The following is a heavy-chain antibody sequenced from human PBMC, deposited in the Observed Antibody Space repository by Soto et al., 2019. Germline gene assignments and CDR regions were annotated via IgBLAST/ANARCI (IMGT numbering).Heavy chain of an antibody. D-gene: IGHD3-10*01. J-gene: IGHJ2*01. V-gene: IGHV3-23*01. Sequence: EVQLLESGGGLVQQGGSLRLSCAASGFTFSGYALTWVRQAPGKGLEWVSAISGGGDATFYADSVKGRFTISRDNSKNTLYLQMNTLRAEDTAVYYCARKVSGSTGRPDLWYFDLWGRGTLVTVSS. CDR2: ISGGGDAT. CDR1: GFTFSGYA. CDR3: ARKVSGSTGRPDLWYFDL.